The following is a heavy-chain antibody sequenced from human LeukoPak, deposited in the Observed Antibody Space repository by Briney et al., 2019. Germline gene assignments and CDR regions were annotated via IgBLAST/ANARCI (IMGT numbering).Heavy chain of an antibody. CDR1: GYTFTGYY. V-gene: IGHV1-2*02. D-gene: IGHD6-19*01. CDR2: INPNSGGT. CDR3: ARDNIAVAGTDYYYYMDV. Sequence: WASVKVSCKASGYTFTGYYMHWVRQAPGQGLEWMGWINPNSGGTNYAQKFQGRVTMTRDTSISTAYTELSRLRSDDTAVYYCARDNIAVAGTDYYYYMDVWGKGTTVTISS. J-gene: IGHJ6*03.